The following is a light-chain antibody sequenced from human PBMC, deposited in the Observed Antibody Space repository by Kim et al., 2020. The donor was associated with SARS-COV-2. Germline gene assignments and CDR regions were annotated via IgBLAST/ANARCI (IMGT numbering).Light chain of an antibody. V-gene: IGKV3-20*01. J-gene: IGKJ5*01. CDR1: QTVRISY. CDR3: QYYGDSPLIT. Sequence: EIVLTQSPGTLSLSPGERAALSCRASQTVRISYLAWYQQKLGQAPRLLIYAASTRATSIPDRFSGSGSGRDFTLTISRLEPEDFAEYYCQYYGDSPLITFGQGTRLVIK. CDR2: AAS.